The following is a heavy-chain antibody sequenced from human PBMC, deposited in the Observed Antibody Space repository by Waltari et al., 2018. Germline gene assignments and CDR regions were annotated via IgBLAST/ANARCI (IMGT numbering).Heavy chain of an antibody. V-gene: IGHV3-48*04. CDR3: TRDANVGAPPPIGY. CDR1: GFHFSSYS. D-gene: IGHD3-16*01. CDR2: ISATSSSI. Sequence: EILVVESGGGLVQPGGSLRLSCAASGFHFSSYSMTWVRQAPGKGLEWVSYISATSSSIYYADSVKGRFTISRDNAQNSLYLQMNSLRAEDTATYYCTRDANVGAPPPIGYWGQGALVTVS. J-gene: IGHJ4*02.